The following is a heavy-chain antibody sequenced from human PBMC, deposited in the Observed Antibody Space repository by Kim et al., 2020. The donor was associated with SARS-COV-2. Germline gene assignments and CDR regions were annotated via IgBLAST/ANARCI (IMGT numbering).Heavy chain of an antibody. CDR2: ISAYNGNT. V-gene: IGHV1-18*01. J-gene: IGHJ4*02. Sequence: ASVKVSCKASGYTFTSYGISWVRQAPGQGLEWMGWISAYNGNTNYAQKLQGRVTMTTDTSTSTAYMELRSLRSDDTAVYYCARDRRQYGDYAEDYFDYWGQGTLVTVSS. CDR3: ARDRRQYGDYAEDYFDY. CDR1: GYTFTSYG. D-gene: IGHD4-17*01.